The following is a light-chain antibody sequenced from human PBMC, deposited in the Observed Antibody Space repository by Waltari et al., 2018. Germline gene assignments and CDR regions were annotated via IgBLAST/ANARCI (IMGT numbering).Light chain of an antibody. CDR2: SAS. CDR3: QQSFSIPPT. CDR1: QTISSF. Sequence: DIQMTQSPSSLSASVGDRVTITCRASQTISSFLNWYQQKPGKAPKLLISSASTLQSGVPSRFSGSISGTDFTLTISSIQPEDFATFYCQQSFSIPPTFGQGTTVEI. V-gene: IGKV1-39*01. J-gene: IGKJ1*01.